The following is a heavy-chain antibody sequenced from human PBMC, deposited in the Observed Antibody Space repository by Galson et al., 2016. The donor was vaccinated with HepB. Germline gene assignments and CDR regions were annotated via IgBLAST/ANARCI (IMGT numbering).Heavy chain of an antibody. V-gene: IGHV3-15*01. CDR3: TTDPGAAAGHYYYYYGMDV. D-gene: IGHD6-13*01. Sequence: SLRLSCAASGFTFSNAWMSWVRQAPGKGLEWVGRIKSKTDGGTTDYAAPVKGRFTISRDDSKNTLYLQMNSLKTEDTAVYYCTTDPGAAAGHYYYYYGMDVWGQGTTVTVSS. J-gene: IGHJ6*02. CDR2: IKSKTDGGTT. CDR1: GFTFSNAW.